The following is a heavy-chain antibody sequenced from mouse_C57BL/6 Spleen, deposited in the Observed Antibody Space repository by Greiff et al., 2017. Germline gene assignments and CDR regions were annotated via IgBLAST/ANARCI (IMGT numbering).Heavy chain of an antibody. CDR1: GFSLTSYG. V-gene: IGHV2-4*01. Sequence: VMLVESGPGLVQPSQSLSITCTVSGFSLTSYGVHWVRQPPGKGLEWLGVIWSGGSTDYNAAFISRLSISKDNSKSQVFFKMNSLQADDTAIYYCATSYYYGSSYGAYWGQGTLVTVSA. D-gene: IGHD1-1*01. CDR3: ATSYYYGSSYGAY. CDR2: IWSGGST. J-gene: IGHJ3*01.